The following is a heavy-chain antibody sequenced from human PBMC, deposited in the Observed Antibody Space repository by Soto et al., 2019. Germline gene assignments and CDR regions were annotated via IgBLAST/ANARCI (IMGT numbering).Heavy chain of an antibody. CDR1: GFTFSTYW. D-gene: IGHD2-2*01. CDR3: ARDPNIVVLPAATYYYYGMYV. J-gene: IGHJ6*04. CDR2: IKQDGSEK. V-gene: IGHV3-7*04. Sequence: GGSLRLSCAASGFTFSTYWMSWVRQAPGKGLEWVANIKQDGSEKYYVDSVKGRFTISRDNAKNSLYLQMNSLRAEDTAVYYCARDPNIVVLPAATYYYYGMYVWGKGTTVTVSS.